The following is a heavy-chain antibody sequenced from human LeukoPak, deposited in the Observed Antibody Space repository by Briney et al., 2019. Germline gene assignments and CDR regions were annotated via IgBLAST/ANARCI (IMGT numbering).Heavy chain of an antibody. D-gene: IGHD3-22*01. V-gene: IGHV3-23*01. CDR2: ISDNGGRT. Sequence: PGGSLRLSCAASGFTFSGYAMCWVRQAPGKGLEWVSTISDNGGRTYYADSVKGRFTISRDNSKNTLFLQMNSLRAEDSAVYYCATDREGDPSAYYLVGGQGTLITVSS. CDR1: GFTFSGYA. J-gene: IGHJ4*02. CDR3: ATDREGDPSAYYLV.